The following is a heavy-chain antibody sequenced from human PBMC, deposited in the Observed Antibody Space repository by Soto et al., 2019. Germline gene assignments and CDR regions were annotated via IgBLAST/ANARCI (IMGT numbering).Heavy chain of an antibody. J-gene: IGHJ4*02. Sequence: QVQLLESGGGVVQPGKSLRLSCAASGFTFSTYAMNWVRQAPGKGLEWVAVIWVDGSNKYYANSVKGRFTIFRDNSKNSLYLQMSSLRVEDTAVYYCAIDDPYADYRFDYCGQGTLVTVSS. CDR3: AIDDPYADYRFDY. V-gene: IGHV3-33*01. CDR2: IWVDGSNK. CDR1: GFTFSTYA. D-gene: IGHD4-17*01.